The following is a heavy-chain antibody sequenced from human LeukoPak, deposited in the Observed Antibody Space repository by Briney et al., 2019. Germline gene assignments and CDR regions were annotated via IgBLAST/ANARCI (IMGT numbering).Heavy chain of an antibody. CDR1: GGSISSYY. CDR3: ARLYYYDSSGYYAFDI. D-gene: IGHD3-22*01. J-gene: IGHJ3*02. CDR2: IYYSGST. Sequence: SETLSLTCTVSGGSISSYYWSWIRQPPGKGLEWIGYIYYSGSTNHNPSLKSRVTTSVDTSKNQFSLKLSSVTAADTAVYYCARLYYYDSSGYYAFDIWGQGTMVTVSS. V-gene: IGHV4-59*08.